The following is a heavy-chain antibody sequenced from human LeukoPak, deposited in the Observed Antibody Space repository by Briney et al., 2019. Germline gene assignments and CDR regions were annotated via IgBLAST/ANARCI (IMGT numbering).Heavy chain of an antibody. CDR3: ARSGQWELPDY. V-gene: IGHV4-59*01. CDR2: IYYTGST. Sequence: SETLSLTCTVSGVSISSYYWSWIRQPPGKGLEWIGYIYYTGSTNYNPSLKSRVTISIDTSKNQFSLKLSSVTAADTAVYYRARSGQWELPDYWGQGTLVTVSS. J-gene: IGHJ4*02. CDR1: GVSISSYY. D-gene: IGHD1-26*01.